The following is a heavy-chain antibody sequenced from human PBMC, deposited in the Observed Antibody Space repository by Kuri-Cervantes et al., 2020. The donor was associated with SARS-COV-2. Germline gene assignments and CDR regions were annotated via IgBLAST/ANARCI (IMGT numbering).Heavy chain of an antibody. D-gene: IGHD3-3*01. Sequence: SETLSLTCAVSGYSISSGYYWGWIRQPPGKGLEWIGSIYHSGSTYYNPSLKSRVTISVDRSKNQFSLKLSSVTAADTAVYYCARDNYDFWSGASLPGYWGQGTLVTVSS. CDR1: GYSISSGYY. J-gene: IGHJ4*02. V-gene: IGHV4-38-2*02. CDR3: ARDNYDFWSGASLPGY. CDR2: IYHSGST.